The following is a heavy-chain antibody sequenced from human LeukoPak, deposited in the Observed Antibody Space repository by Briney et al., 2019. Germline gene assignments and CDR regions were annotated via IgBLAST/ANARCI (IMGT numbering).Heavy chain of an antibody. CDR1: GGSISSSSYY. CDR3: ARDSIAARSFDY. V-gene: IGHV4-39*07. Sequence: SETLFLTCTVSGGSISSSSYYWGWIRQPPGKGLEWIGSIYYSGSTYYNPSLKSRVTISVDTSKNQFSLKLSSVTAADTAVYYCARDSIAARSFDYWGQGTLVTVSS. D-gene: IGHD6-6*01. J-gene: IGHJ4*02. CDR2: IYYSGST.